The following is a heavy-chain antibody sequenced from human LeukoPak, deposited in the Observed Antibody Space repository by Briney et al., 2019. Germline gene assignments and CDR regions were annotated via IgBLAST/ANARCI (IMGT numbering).Heavy chain of an antibody. D-gene: IGHD5-24*01. CDR3: AKSRRDGYNKDAFDI. CDR2: IWYDGSNK. Sequence: PGGSLRLSCAASGFTFSSYGMHWVRQAPGKGLEWVAVIWYDGSNKYYADSVKGRFTISRDNSKNTLYLLMNSLRAEDTAVYYCAKSRRDGYNKDAFDIWGQGTMVTVSS. V-gene: IGHV3-33*06. J-gene: IGHJ3*02. CDR1: GFTFSSYG.